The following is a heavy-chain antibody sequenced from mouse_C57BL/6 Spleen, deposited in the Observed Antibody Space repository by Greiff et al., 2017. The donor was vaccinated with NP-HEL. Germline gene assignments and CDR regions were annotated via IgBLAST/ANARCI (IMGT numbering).Heavy chain of an antibody. D-gene: IGHD1-1*01. CDR2: IHPNSGST. CDR1: GYTFTSYW. CDR3: ARPYYDEAWFAY. V-gene: IGHV1-64*01. J-gene: IGHJ3*01. Sequence: VQLQQPGAELVKPGASVKLSCKASGYTFTSYWMHWVKQRSGQGLEWIGMIHPNSGSTNYNEKFKSKATLTVDKSSSTAYMQLSSLTSEDSAVYYCARPYYDEAWFAYWGQGTLVTVSA.